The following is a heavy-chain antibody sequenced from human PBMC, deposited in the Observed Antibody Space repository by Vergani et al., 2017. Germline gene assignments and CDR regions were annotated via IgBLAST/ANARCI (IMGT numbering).Heavy chain of an antibody. CDR2: ISYDRSNK. V-gene: IGHV3-30*18. D-gene: IGHD3-10*01. CDR1: GFTFSSYG. CDR3: AKEGWGWFGELRDFDY. J-gene: IGHJ4*02. Sequence: QVQLVESGGGVVQPGRSLRLSCAASGFTFSSYGMHWVRQAPGKGLEWVAVISYDRSNKYYADSVKGRFTISRDNSKNTLYLQMNSLRAEDTAVYYCAKEGWGWFGELRDFDYWGQGTLVTVSS.